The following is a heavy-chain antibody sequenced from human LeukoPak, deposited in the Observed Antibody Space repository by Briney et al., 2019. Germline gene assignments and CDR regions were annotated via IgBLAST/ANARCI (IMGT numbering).Heavy chain of an antibody. CDR2: IYTSGTT. D-gene: IGHD1-7*01. V-gene: IGHV4-4*07. CDR1: GDSTNGYY. Sequence: SESLSLTCTVSGDSTNGYYWSWIRQPAGGGLGWIGRIYTSGTTNYNPSLKSRGTMSVDTSKTQFSLRMNSVTAADKAAYDCARGIGTTNFDYWGQGALVTVSS. CDR3: ARGIGTTNFDY. J-gene: IGHJ4*02.